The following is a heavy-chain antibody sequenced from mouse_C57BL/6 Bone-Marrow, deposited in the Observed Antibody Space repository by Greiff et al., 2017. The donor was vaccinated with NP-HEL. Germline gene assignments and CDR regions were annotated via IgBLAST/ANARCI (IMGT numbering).Heavy chain of an antibody. V-gene: IGHV5S21*01. CDR1: GFTFSSYA. CDR3: TRPINWERAMDY. D-gene: IGHD4-1*01. CDR2: ISSGGDYI. Sequence: EVKVEESGEGLVKPGGSLKLSCAASGFTFSSYAMSWVRQTPEKRLEWVAYISSGGDYIYYADTVKGRFTISRDNARNTLYLQVSSLKSEDTAMYYCTRPINWERAMDYWGQGTSVTVSS. J-gene: IGHJ4*01.